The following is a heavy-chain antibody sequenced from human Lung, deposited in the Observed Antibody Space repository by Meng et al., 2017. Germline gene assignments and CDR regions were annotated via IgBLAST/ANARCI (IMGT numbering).Heavy chain of an antibody. J-gene: IGHJ4*02. CDR3: AIMTTVTIGGVS. D-gene: IGHD4-17*01. CDR1: GASINNGDYY. V-gene: IGHV4-61*10. Sequence: SETLSLTCTVSGASINNGDYYWSWIRQPAGKGLEWIGEINHSGSTNYNPSLKSRVTISVDTSKNQFSLKLSSVTAADTAVYYCAIMTTVTIGGVSWGQGTRVTVSS. CDR2: INHSGST.